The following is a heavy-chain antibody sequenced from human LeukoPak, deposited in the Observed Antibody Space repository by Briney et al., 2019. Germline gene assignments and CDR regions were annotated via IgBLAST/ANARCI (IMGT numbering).Heavy chain of an antibody. Sequence: SCKASGFTFSTYWIHWVRQAPGKGLVWVSRINSDGSSATYADSVKGRFTISRDNAKNTVYLQMNSLRVEDTAVYFCTSRNGSGDYWGQGTPVTVSS. D-gene: IGHD3-10*01. CDR1: GFTFSTYW. CDR3: TSRNGSGDY. V-gene: IGHV3-74*01. J-gene: IGHJ4*02. CDR2: INSDGSSA.